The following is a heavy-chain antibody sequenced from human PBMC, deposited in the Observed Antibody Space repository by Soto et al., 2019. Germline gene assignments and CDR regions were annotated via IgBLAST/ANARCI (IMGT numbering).Heavy chain of an antibody. Sequence: SQTLSLTCAISGDSVSSNSAAWNWIRQSPSRGLEWLGRTYYRSKWYNDYAVSVKSRITINPDTSKNQFSLQLNSLTPEDTAVYYCARGDLYLVAAAHGWLDPWGQGTLVTVSS. CDR1: GDSVSSNSAA. CDR2: TYYRSKWYN. V-gene: IGHV6-1*01. D-gene: IGHD2-15*01. CDR3: ARGDLYLVAAAHGWLDP. J-gene: IGHJ5*02.